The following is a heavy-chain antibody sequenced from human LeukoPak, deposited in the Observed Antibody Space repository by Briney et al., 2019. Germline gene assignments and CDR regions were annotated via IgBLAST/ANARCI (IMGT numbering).Heavy chain of an antibody. J-gene: IGHJ5*02. V-gene: IGHV1-8*01. D-gene: IGHD3-3*01. CDR1: GFIFTGYD. CDR3: ARVRTYYDFWSGYENWFDP. CDR2: MNPITGST. Sequence: ASVKVSCRASGFIFTGYDINWVRQAAGQGLEWMGWMNPITGSTGYARQFQGRVTMTRDTSTGTAYMELSSLRSEDTAVYYCARVRTYYDFWSGYENWFDPWGQGTLVTVSS.